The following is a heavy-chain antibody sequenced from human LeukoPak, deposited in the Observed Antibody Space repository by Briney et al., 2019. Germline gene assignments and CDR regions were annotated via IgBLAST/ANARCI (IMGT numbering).Heavy chain of an antibody. CDR2: ISAYNGNT. CDR3: ARVILRYYGSGSYYNAGWFDP. D-gene: IGHD3-10*01. V-gene: IGHV1-18*01. Sequence: ASVKVSCKVSGYTLTELSMHWVRQAPGKGLEWMGWISAYNGNTNYAQKLQGRVTMTTDTSTSTAYMELRSLRSDDTAVYYCARVILRYYGSGSYYNAGWFDPWGQGTLVTVSS. CDR1: GYTLTELS. J-gene: IGHJ5*02.